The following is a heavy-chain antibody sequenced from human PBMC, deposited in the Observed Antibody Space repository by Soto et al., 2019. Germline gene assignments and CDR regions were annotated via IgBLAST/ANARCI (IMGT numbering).Heavy chain of an antibody. CDR3: WRDPQDWSSSPGP. CDR1: GFTFRSFA. D-gene: IGHD6-13*01. V-gene: IGHV3-30-3*01. CDR2: VSYSGSNK. Sequence: QVQLVDSGGGVVQPGRSLRLSCAASGFTFRSFAIHWVRQAPGKGLEWVVVVSYSGSNKFYADPVKVRFSISRDNSKNTVHLQMNTLSSDEEAVYYWWRDPQDWSSSPGPRGKGNLVTVSS. J-gene: IGHJ5*02.